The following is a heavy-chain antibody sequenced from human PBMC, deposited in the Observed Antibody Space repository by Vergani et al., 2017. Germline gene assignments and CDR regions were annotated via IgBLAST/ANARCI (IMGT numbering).Heavy chain of an antibody. V-gene: IGHV1-3*01. CDR1: GYTFTSYA. CDR2: INAGNGTT. D-gene: IGHD6-6*01. CDR3: ARYSSSSCFDY. Sequence: QVQLVQSGAEVKKPGASVKVSCKASGYTFTSYAMHWVRQAPGQRLEWMGWINAGNGTTKYSQKFQGRVTITRDTAASTAYMELSSLRSEDTAVYYCARYSSSSCFDYWGQGTLVTVSS. J-gene: IGHJ4*02.